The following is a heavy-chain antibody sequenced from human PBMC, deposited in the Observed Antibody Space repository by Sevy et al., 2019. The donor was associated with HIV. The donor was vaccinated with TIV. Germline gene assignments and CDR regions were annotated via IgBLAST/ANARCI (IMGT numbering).Heavy chain of an antibody. CDR3: ARRYFDL. CDR1: GFTFDDYW. J-gene: IGHJ4*02. CDR2: IRQDGNEL. Sequence: GGSLRLSCAASGFTFDDYWMQWVRQAPGQGLEWVANIRQDGNELYYADSVKGRFTISRDNAKESLFLQMTNLRVEDTAIYYCARRYFDLXGQGTLVTVSS. V-gene: IGHV3-7*01.